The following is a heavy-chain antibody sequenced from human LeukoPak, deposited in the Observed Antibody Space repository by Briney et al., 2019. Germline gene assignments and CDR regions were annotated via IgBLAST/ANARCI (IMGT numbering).Heavy chain of an antibody. CDR1: GYTFTSYD. Sequence: GASVKVSCKASGYTFTSYDINWVRQATGQGLEWMGWMNPNSGNTGYAQKFQGRVTMTRNTSISTAYMELSSLRSEDTAVYCCASTTMVRGAEYFQHWGQGTLVTVSS. J-gene: IGHJ1*01. CDR3: ASTTMVRGAEYFQH. CDR2: MNPNSGNT. V-gene: IGHV1-8*01. D-gene: IGHD3-10*01.